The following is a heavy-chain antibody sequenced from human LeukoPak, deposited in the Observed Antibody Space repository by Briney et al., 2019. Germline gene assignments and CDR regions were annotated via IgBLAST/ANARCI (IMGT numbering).Heavy chain of an antibody. CDR2: IKQDGSEK. CDR3: ARDWSGSLDY. D-gene: IGHD1-26*01. V-gene: IGHV3-7*01. J-gene: IGHJ4*02. Sequence: PGGSLRLSCAASGFTFSSYWMSWVRQAPGKGLEWVANIKQDGSEKYYADSVKGRFTISRDNSKNTLYLQMNSLRVEDTAVYYCARDWSGSLDYWGQGTLVTVSS. CDR1: GFTFSSYW.